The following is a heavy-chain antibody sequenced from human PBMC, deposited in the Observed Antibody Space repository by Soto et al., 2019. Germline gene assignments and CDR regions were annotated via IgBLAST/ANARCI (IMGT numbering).Heavy chain of an antibody. J-gene: IGHJ3*02. CDR2: IHYTGST. CDR1: GVSISSGGCY. V-gene: IGHV4-31*03. D-gene: IGHD3-10*01. CDR3: AREFKEFSAAFDI. Sequence: QVQLQESGPGLVKPSQTLSLSCPVSGVSISSGGCYWSWIRQHPVKGLEWIGYIHYTGSTYYNPSLKSRVTISVDTSKNEFSLKMSSMTAADTAVYYCAREFKEFSAAFDIWGQGTMVTVS.